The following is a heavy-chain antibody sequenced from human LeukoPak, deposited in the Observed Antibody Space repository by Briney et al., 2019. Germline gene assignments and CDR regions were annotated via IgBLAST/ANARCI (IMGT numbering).Heavy chain of an antibody. D-gene: IGHD2-15*01. V-gene: IGHV4-34*01. J-gene: IGHJ4*02. Sequence: SETLSLTCAVYGGSFSGYYWSWIRQPPGKGLEWIGEINHSGSTNYNPSLKSRVTISVDTSKNQFSLKLSSVTAADTAVYYCARGKRAAPSYRSGGSCKHFDYWGQGTLVTVSS. CDR1: GGSFSGYY. CDR2: INHSGST. CDR3: ARGKRAAPSYRSGGSCKHFDY.